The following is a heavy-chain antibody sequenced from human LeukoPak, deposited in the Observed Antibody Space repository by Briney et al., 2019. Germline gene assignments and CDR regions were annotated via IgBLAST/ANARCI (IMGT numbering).Heavy chain of an antibody. D-gene: IGHD6-6*01. Sequence: SETLSLTCTVSGGSISSHYWSWIRQPPGKGLEWIGYIYYSGSTNYNPSLKSRVTISVDTSKNQFSLKLSSVTAADTAVYYCARGAPNGQLSSIAARGLFDYWGQGTLVTVSS. CDR2: IYYSGST. J-gene: IGHJ4*02. CDR3: ARGAPNGQLSSIAARGLFDY. CDR1: GGSISSHY. V-gene: IGHV4-59*11.